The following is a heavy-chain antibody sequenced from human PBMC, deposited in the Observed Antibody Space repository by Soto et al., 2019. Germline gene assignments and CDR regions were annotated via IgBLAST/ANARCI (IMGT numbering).Heavy chain of an antibody. CDR2: VCYRGTT. CDR1: GYSISTSSYC. Sequence: PSETLSLTCTVSGYSISTSSYCWGWIRQPPGKGLEWIGSVCYRGTTYYNPSLKSRLTISVNTSKRQFSLKLSSVTAADTAVFYSARQGEHSSTYFFDSWGQGTLVTVSS. CDR3: ARQGEHSSTYFFDS. V-gene: IGHV4-39*01. D-gene: IGHD3-22*01. J-gene: IGHJ4*02.